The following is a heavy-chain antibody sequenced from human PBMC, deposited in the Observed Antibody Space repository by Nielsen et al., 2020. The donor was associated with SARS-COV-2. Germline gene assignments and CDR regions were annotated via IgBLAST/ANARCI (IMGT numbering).Heavy chain of an antibody. D-gene: IGHD1-7*01. CDR2: INHSGST. CDR1: GGSFSGYY. CDR3: ARGSGGTTSY. J-gene: IGHJ4*02. V-gene: IGHV4-34*01. Sequence: SETLSLTCAVYGGSFSGYYWSWIRQPPGKGLEWIGEINHSGSTNYNPSLKSRVTISVDTSKNQFSLKLSSVTAADTAVYYCARGSGGTTSYWGQGTLVTVSS.